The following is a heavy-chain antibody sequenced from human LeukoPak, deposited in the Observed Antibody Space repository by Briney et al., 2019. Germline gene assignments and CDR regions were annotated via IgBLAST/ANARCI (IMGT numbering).Heavy chain of an antibody. CDR1: GFTFDSYW. J-gene: IGHJ4*02. Sequence: GGSLRLSCAASGFTFDSYWMSWARQAPGKGLEWVANIKHDGSEKYYVDSVKGRFTISRDNAKNSLYLQMNSLRAEDTAVYYCTRDGTKAYCGGDCRAHDYWGQGTLVTVSS. D-gene: IGHD2-21*02. CDR2: IKHDGSEK. V-gene: IGHV3-7*01. CDR3: TRDGTKAYCGGDCRAHDY.